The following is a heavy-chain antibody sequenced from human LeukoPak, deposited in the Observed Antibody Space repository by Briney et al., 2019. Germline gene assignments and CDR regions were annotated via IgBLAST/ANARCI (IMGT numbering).Heavy chain of an antibody. CDR1: GYTFTGYY. Sequence: SVKVSCKASGYTFTGYYMHWVRQAPGQGLEWMGWINPNSGGTNYAQKFQGRVTMTRDTSISTAYMELSRLRSDDTAVYYCARDYDYGDYAHAFDIWGQGTMVTVSS. D-gene: IGHD4-17*01. CDR2: INPNSGGT. J-gene: IGHJ3*02. CDR3: ARDYDYGDYAHAFDI. V-gene: IGHV1-2*02.